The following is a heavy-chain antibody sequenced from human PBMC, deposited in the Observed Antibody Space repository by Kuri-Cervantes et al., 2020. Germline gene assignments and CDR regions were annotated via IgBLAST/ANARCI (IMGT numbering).Heavy chain of an antibody. CDR3: ASMGKGGSLAY. CDR2: IYYSGST. CDR1: GGSVSSGSYY. D-gene: IGHD1-26*01. Sequence: AETLSLTGTVSGGSVSSGSYYWSWIRQPPGKGLEWIGYIYYSGSTNYNPSLKSRVTISVDTSKNQFSLKLSSVTAADTAVYYCASMGKGGSLAYWGQGTLVTVSS. J-gene: IGHJ4*02. V-gene: IGHV4-61*01.